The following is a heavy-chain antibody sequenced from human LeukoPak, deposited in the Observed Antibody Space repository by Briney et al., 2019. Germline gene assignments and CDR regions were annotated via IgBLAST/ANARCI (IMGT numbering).Heavy chain of an antibody. D-gene: IGHD2-21*01. Sequence: PGGSPRLSCAASGFTFSSYEMNWVRQAPGKGLEWVSYISSSGSTIYYADSVKGRFTISRDNSKNTLYLQMNGLRAEDTAVYYCVRESTVAVSRVVFDLWGQGTMVSVSS. J-gene: IGHJ3*01. V-gene: IGHV3-48*03. CDR2: ISSSGSTI. CDR1: GFTFSSYE. CDR3: VRESTVAVSRVVFDL.